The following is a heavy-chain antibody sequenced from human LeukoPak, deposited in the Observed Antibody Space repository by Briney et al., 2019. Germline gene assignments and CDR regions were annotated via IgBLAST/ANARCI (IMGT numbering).Heavy chain of an antibody. V-gene: IGHV3-21*05. Sequence: GGSLRLSCAASGFTLSSYNMHWVRQAPGKGLEWVSYISRSSGIIYYADSVKGRFTISRDNAKNSLYLQMNSLRAEDTAVYYCARGRVAAAGTQPTLYWGQGTLVTVSS. CDR1: GFTLSSYN. CDR3: ARGRVAAAGTQPTLY. CDR2: ISRSSGII. D-gene: IGHD6-13*01. J-gene: IGHJ4*02.